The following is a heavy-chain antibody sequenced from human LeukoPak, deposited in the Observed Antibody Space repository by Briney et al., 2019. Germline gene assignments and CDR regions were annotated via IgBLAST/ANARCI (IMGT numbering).Heavy chain of an antibody. CDR3: AKDLTTVTTQQI. CDR2: IRYDGSNK. J-gene: IGHJ3*02. Sequence: GGSLRLSCAASGFTFSSYGMHWVRQAPGKGLEWVAFIRYDGSNKYYEDSVKGRFTISRDNSKNTLYLQMNSLRAEDTAVYYCAKDLTTVTTQQIWGQGTMVTVSS. V-gene: IGHV3-30*02. D-gene: IGHD4-17*01. CDR1: GFTFSSYG.